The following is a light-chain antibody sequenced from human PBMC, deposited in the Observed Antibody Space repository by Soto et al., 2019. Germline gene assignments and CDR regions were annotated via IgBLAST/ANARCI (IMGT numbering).Light chain of an antibody. J-gene: IGLJ2*01. Sequence: QSVLTQPPSASGSPGQSVTISCTGTSSDVGGYNYVSWYQQHPGKAPKLKIYDVSQRPSGVPDRFSGSKSGNTASLTISGLQAEDEADYYSSSSAASNNYVVFGGGTKLTVL. CDR3: SSSAASNNYVV. V-gene: IGLV2-8*01. CDR2: DVS. CDR1: SSDVGGYNY.